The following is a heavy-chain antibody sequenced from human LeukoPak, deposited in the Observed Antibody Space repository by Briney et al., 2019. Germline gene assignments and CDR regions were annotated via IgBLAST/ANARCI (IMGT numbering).Heavy chain of an antibody. D-gene: IGHD3-3*01. Sequence: PGGSLRLSCAASGFTFSSYSMNWVRQAPGKGLEWVSSISSRSSYISYADSAKGRFTISRDNAKNSVYLQMNSLRAEDTAVYYCTRATFWSCPNWYYPWGQGTRVTVSA. J-gene: IGHJ5*02. CDR1: GFTFSSYS. CDR3: TRATFWSCPNWYYP. V-gene: IGHV3-21*01. CDR2: ISSRSSYI.